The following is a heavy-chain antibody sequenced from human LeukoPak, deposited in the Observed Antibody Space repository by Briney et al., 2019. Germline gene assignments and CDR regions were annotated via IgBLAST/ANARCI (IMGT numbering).Heavy chain of an antibody. CDR1: GNTFTDYY. V-gene: IGHV1-2*02. CDR3: ATLDAFDI. CDR2: NNPSSGGT. Sequence: ASVKVSCKASGNTFTDYYIHWVRQAPGQGFEWMGWNNPSSGGTNYAQKFQGRVTMTRDTSISTAYMELSRLRSDDTAVYYCATLDAFDIWGQGTMVTASS. J-gene: IGHJ3*02.